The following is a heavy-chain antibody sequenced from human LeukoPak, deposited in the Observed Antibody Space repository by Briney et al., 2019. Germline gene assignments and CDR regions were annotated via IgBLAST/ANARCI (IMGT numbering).Heavy chain of an antibody. CDR1: GFTFSSYS. V-gene: IGHV3-21*01. CDR3: ARVEYYYGSGSYRVFDY. Sequence: PGGSLRLSCAASGFTFSSYSMNWVRQAPGKGLEWVSSISSSSSYIYYADSVKGRFTISRDNAKNSLYLQMNRLRAEDTAVYYCARVEYYYGSGSYRVFDYGGQGTLVTVSS. D-gene: IGHD3-10*01. CDR2: ISSSSSYI. J-gene: IGHJ4*02.